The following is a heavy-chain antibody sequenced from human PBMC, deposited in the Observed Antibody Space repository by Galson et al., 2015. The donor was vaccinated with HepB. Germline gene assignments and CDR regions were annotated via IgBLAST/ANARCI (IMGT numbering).Heavy chain of an antibody. CDR1: GYTFTPYD. V-gene: IGHV1-8*01. CDR3: ARQSCASHWFDP. D-gene: IGHD3-16*01. J-gene: IGHJ5*02. Sequence: SVKVSCKASGYTFTPYDINWVRQANGQGLEWMGWMNPNSVNTAYAQKFQGRATMTRNTSISTAYMELSSLRSEDTAIYYCARQSCASHWFDPWGKAALVTVSS. CDR2: MNPNSVNT.